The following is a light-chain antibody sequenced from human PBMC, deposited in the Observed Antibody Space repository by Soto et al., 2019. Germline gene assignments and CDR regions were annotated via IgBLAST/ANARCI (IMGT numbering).Light chain of an antibody. CDR2: GTS. CDR1: QPITTSS. CDR3: QQYGTSPLT. V-gene: IGKV3-20*01. Sequence: EIVLTQSPGTLSLSPGERGTLSRRAGQPITTSSLAWYQQRPGQAPRLLIFGTSTRASGTPDRFSGSGSGTDFTLTITRLEPEDFAVYYCQQYGTSPLTFGGGTRLEIK. J-gene: IGKJ4*01.